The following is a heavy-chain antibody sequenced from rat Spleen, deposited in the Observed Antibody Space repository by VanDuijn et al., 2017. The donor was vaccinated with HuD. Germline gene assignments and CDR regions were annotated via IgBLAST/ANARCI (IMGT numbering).Heavy chain of an antibody. V-gene: IGHV5-29*01. CDR2: IIYDGSST. Sequence: EVQLVESGGGLVQPGRSLNLSCAASGFTFSDYDMAWVRQAPTKGLEWVATIIYDGSSTYYRDSVKGRFTISRDNAKSTLYLQMDSLRSEGTATYYCATQPGTRDYWGQGVMVTVSS. J-gene: IGHJ2*01. D-gene: IGHD5-1*01. CDR3: ATQPGTRDY. CDR1: GFTFSDYD.